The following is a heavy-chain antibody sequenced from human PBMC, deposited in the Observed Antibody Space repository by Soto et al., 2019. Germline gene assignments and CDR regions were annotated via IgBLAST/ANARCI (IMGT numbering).Heavy chain of an antibody. J-gene: IGHJ4*02. CDR3: ARDPRVGGYWGFDY. CDR2: ISSSGSTI. CDR1: GFTFSSYE. V-gene: IGHV3-48*03. Sequence: EVQLVESGGGLVQPGGSLRLSCAASGFTFSSYEMNWVRQAPGKGLEWVSYISSSGSTIYYADSVKGRFTISRDNAKNSLYLQMNSLRAEDTAVYYCARDPRVGGYWGFDYWGQGTLVTVSS. D-gene: IGHD2-21*01.